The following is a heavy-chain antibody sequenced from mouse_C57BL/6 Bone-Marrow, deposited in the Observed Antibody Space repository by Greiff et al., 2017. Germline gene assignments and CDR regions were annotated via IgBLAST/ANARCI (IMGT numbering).Heavy chain of an antibody. CDR2: IHPNSGST. CDR1: GYTFTSYW. Sequence: QVQLQQPGAELVKPGASVKLSCQASGYTFTSYWMHWVKQRPGQGLEWIGMIHPNSGSTNYNEKFKSKATLTVDKSSSTAYVQLSSLTSEDSAVYYCASPFSNYWYFDVWGTGTTVTVSS. CDR3: ASPFSNYWYFDV. V-gene: IGHV1-64*01. D-gene: IGHD2-5*01. J-gene: IGHJ1*03.